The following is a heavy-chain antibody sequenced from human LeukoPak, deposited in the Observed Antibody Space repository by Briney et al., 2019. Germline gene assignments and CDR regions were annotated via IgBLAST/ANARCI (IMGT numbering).Heavy chain of an antibody. Sequence: GSLRLSCAASGFTFSSSGMHWVRQAPGKGLEWVAFIRYDGTNTYYADSVKGRFTISRDNSKNTLYLQMNSLRAEDTAVYYCAKDGSSRFLEWRNNAFDIWGQGTMVTVSS. CDR3: AKDGSSRFLEWRNNAFDI. V-gene: IGHV3-30*02. CDR1: GFTFSSSG. CDR2: IRYDGTNT. J-gene: IGHJ3*02. D-gene: IGHD3-3*01.